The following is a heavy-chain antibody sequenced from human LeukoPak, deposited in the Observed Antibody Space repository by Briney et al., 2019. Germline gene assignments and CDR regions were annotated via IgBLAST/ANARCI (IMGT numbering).Heavy chain of an antibody. CDR3: ARVRNYYDSSGYMDV. CDR2: IYYSGST. V-gene: IGHV4-59*01. Sequence: SETLSLTCTVSGGSISSYYWSWIRQPPGKGLEWIGYIYYSGSTNYNPSLKSRVTTSVDTSKNQFSLKLSSVTAADTAVYYCARVRNYYDSSGYMDVWGKGTTVTISS. D-gene: IGHD3-22*01. CDR1: GGSISSYY. J-gene: IGHJ6*03.